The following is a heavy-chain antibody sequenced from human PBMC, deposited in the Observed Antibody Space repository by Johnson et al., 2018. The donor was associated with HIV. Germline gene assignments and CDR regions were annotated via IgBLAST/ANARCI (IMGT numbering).Heavy chain of an antibody. CDR2: IWYDGSNK. Sequence: VQLVEYGGGVVQPGRSLRLSCAASGFTFSNYGMHWVRQAPGKGLEWVAVIWYDGSNKYYADSVKGRFTISRDNSKNTLYLQMNSLRAEETAVYYCARDLYDFWSASPGSDAFDIWGQGTMVTVSS. J-gene: IGHJ3*02. CDR3: ARDLYDFWSASPGSDAFDI. V-gene: IGHV3-33*01. D-gene: IGHD3-3*01. CDR1: GFTFSNYG.